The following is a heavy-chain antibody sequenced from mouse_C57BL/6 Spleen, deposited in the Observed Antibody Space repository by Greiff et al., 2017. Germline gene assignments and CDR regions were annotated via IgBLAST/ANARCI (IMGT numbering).Heavy chain of an antibody. CDR3: ARNYGSSYDWYFDV. CDR2: IWSGGST. V-gene: IGHV2-2*01. D-gene: IGHD1-1*01. J-gene: IGHJ1*03. Sequence: VHLVESGPGLVQPSQSLSITCTVSGFSLTSYGVHWVRQSPGKGLEWLGVIWSGGSTDYNAAFISRLSISKDNSKSQVFFKMNSLQADDTAIYYCARNYGSSYDWYFDVWGTGTTVTVSS. CDR1: GFSLTSYG.